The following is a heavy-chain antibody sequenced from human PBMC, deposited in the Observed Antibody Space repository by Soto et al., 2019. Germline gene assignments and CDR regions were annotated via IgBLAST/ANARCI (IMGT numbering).Heavy chain of an antibody. CDR3: VRDINSGWTKNWFAP. Sequence: GGSLRLSCIASGFTFSSYTLSWTRQAPGKGLEWVSAIDTGGTTTYYADSVKGRFTFSRDNPRNTLYLQMNSLRAEDTAIYYCVRDINSGWTKNWFAPWGQGTLVTVSS. CDR1: GFTFSSYT. D-gene: IGHD5-12*01. J-gene: IGHJ5*02. CDR2: IDTGGTTT. V-gene: IGHV3-23*03.